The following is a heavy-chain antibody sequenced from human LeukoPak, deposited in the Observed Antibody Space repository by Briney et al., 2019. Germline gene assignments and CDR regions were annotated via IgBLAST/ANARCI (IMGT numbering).Heavy chain of an antibody. CDR3: AIRDGYRDY. CDR2: ISPANGYA. J-gene: IGHJ4*02. Sequence: GASVKVSCKASGYTFTSYAIHWVRQAPGQTLEWLGWISPANGYAKYSQELQGRVTITRDTSASAAYLELSSLRSEDTAVYYCAIRDGYRDYWGQGTLVTVSS. CDR1: GYTFTSYA. D-gene: IGHD5-24*01. V-gene: IGHV1-3*03.